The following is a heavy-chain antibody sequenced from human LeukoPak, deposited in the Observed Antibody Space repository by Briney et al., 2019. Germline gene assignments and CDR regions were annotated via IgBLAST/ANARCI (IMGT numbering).Heavy chain of an antibody. V-gene: IGHV3-30*02. CDR2: IQYDGSNK. J-gene: IGHJ5*02. CDR3: AKSNWFDP. CDR1: GFTFSSYG. D-gene: IGHD2/OR15-2a*01. Sequence: GGSLRLSCAASGFTFSSYGMHWVRQAPGKGLEWVAFIQYDGSNKYYADSVKGRFTISRDNSKNTLYLQMNSLRAEDTAMYYCAKSNWFDPWGQGTLVTVSS.